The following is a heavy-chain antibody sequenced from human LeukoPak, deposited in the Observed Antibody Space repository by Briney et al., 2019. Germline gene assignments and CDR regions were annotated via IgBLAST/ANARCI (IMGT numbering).Heavy chain of an antibody. CDR3: ARGRVVAAAGIIAPSTTSEYFQH. CDR1: GGSFSGYY. J-gene: IGHJ1*01. D-gene: IGHD6-13*01. Sequence: SETLSLTCAVYGGSFSGYYWSWIRQPPGKGLEWIGEINHSGSTNYNPSLKSRVTISVDTSKNQFSLKLSSVTAADTAVYYCARGRVVAAAGIIAPSTTSEYFQHWGQGTLVTVSS. CDR2: INHSGST. V-gene: IGHV4-34*01.